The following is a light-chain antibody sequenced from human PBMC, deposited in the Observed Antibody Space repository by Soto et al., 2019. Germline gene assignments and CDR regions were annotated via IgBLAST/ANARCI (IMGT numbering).Light chain of an antibody. V-gene: IGKV1-39*01. CDR3: QQSYTTPRT. J-gene: IGKJ2*01. CDR1: QSISSY. CDR2: AAS. Sequence: DIQMTQSPSSLSTSVGDRVTITCRASQSISSYLNWYQQKPGKAPKLLIYAASSLQSGVPARFGGSGSGTDFTLTISSLQPEYFATYYCQQSYTTPRTFGQGTKLEIK.